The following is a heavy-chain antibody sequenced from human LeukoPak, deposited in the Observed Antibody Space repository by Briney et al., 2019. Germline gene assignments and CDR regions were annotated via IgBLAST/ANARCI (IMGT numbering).Heavy chain of an antibody. J-gene: IGHJ4*02. CDR1: GGSISSYY. V-gene: IGHV4-59*01. CDR3: ARDSSSGNFDY. D-gene: IGHD6-13*01. CDR2: IYYSGST. Sequence: PSETLSLTCTVSGGSISSYYWSWIRQPPGKGLEWIGYIYYSGSTNYNPSLKSRVTISVDTSKNQFSLKLSSVTAADTAVYYCARDSSSGNFDYWGQGTLVTVSS.